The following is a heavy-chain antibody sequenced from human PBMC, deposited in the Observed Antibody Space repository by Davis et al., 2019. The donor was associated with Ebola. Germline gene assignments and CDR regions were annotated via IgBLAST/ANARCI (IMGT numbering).Heavy chain of an antibody. Sequence: GESLKISCAASGFTFSSYWMHWVRQAPGKGLVWVSRINSDGSSTSYADSVKGRFTISRDNAKNSLYLQMNSLRDEDTAVYYCARDRGYSYGLPLAVWGQGTLVTVSS. CDR1: GFTFSSYW. CDR2: INSDGSST. J-gene: IGHJ4*02. V-gene: IGHV3-74*01. D-gene: IGHD5-18*01. CDR3: ARDRGYSYGLPLAV.